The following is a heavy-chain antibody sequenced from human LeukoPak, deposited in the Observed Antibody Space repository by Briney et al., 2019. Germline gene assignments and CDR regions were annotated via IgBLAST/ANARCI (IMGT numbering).Heavy chain of an antibody. CDR2: ISGSGGST. V-gene: IGHV3-23*01. D-gene: IGHD3-22*01. J-gene: IGHJ6*02. CDR3: ANYYYDSSGYYYVAHYYYYGMDV. CDR1: GFTFSSYA. Sequence: GGSLRLSCAASGFTFSSYAMSWVRQAPRKGLEWVSAISGSGGSTYYADSVKGRFTISRDNSKNTLYLQMNSLRAEDTAVYYCANYYYDSSGYYYVAHYYYYGMDVWGQGTTVTVSS.